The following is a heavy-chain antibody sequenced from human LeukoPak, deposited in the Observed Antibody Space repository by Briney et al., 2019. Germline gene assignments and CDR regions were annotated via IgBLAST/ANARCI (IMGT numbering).Heavy chain of an antibody. CDR1: GYTFTGYY. J-gene: IGHJ5*02. CDR2: INPNSGGT. CDR3: ARAVAGTVWFDP. D-gene: IGHD6-19*01. V-gene: IGHV1-2*06. Sequence: ASVKVSCKASGYTFTGYYMHWVRQAPGQGLEWMGRINPNSGGTNYAQKFQGRVTMTRDTSISTAYMELSSLRSEDTAVHYCARAVAGTVWFDPWGQGTLVTVSS.